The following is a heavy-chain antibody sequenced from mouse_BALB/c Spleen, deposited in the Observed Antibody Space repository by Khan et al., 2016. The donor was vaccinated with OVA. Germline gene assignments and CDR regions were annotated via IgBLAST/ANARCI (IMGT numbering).Heavy chain of an antibody. Sequence: QIQLVQSGAELVRPGVSVKISCKGSGYTFTDFTMHWVKQSHAKSLEWIGVVNTYYGDATYNQKFKGKATMTVDKSSTTAYMELARLTSEDSAIYYCARGGGGDRFAYWGQGTLVTVPA. CDR3: ARGGGGDRFAY. CDR1: GYTFTDFT. V-gene: IGHV1S137*01. CDR2: VNTYYGDA. J-gene: IGHJ3*01.